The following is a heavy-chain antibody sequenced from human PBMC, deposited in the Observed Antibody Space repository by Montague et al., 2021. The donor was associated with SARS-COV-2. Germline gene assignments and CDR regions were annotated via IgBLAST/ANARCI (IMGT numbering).Heavy chain of an antibody. CDR3: VRDRGLTIFGVVGRFDY. CDR2: IYYSGST. V-gene: IGHV4-31*02. Sequence: TLSLTCTVSGGSISSGGYYWSWIRQHPEKGLEWIGYIYYSGSTYYNPSLKSRVTISVATSKNQFSLKLSSVTAAATAVYYCVRDRGLTIFGVVGRFDYWGQGTLVTVSS. J-gene: IGHJ4*02. D-gene: IGHD3-3*01. CDR1: GGSISSGGYY.